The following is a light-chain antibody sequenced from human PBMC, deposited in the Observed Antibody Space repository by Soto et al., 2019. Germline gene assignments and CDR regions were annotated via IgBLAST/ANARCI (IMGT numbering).Light chain of an antibody. J-gene: IGLJ7*01. Sequence: QSALTQPASVSGSPGQSITISCTGTSSDVGGYSYVSWYQQHPGKTPKLMIYEVSNRPSGVSHRFSGSKSGNTASLTISGLQSDDEADYYCATWDDDLNAAVFGGGTQLTVL. CDR2: EVS. CDR3: ATWDDDLNAAV. V-gene: IGLV2-14*01. CDR1: SSDVGGYSY.